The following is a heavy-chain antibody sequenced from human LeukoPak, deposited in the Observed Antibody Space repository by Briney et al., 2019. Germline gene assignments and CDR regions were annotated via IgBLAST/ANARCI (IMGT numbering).Heavy chain of an antibody. D-gene: IGHD4-17*01. V-gene: IGHV3-30-3*01. CDR2: ISYDGSNK. J-gene: IGHJ4*02. CDR3: ATSNDYGDSLAQEY. Sequence: GGSLRLSCTASGFTFDDYAMHWVRQAPDKGLEWVAVISYDGSNKDYADSVKGRFTISRDNSKNTLYLQMNSLRAEDTAVYYCATSNDYGDSLAQEYWGQGTLVTVSS. CDR1: GFTFDDYA.